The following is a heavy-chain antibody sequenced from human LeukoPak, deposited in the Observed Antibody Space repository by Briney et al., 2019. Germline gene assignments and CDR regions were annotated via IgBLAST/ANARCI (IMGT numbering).Heavy chain of an antibody. CDR1: GGSFSGYY. D-gene: IGHD5-18*01. CDR2: INHSGST. Sequence: PSETLSLTCAVYGGSFSGYYWSWIRQPPGKGLEWIGEINHSGSTNYNPSLKRRVTISVDTSKNQFSLKLSSVTAADTAVHYCARRQLWSYYFDYWGQGTLVTVSS. V-gene: IGHV4-34*01. J-gene: IGHJ4*02. CDR3: ARRQLWSYYFDY.